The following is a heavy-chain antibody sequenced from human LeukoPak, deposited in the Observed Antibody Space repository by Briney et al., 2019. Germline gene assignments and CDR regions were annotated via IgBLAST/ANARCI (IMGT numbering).Heavy chain of an antibody. CDR3: ARDRYGYSSD. D-gene: IGHD6-19*01. Sequence: GSLRLSCAVSGFTVSSNYMSWVRQAPGKGLEWVSVIYSGGSTYYADSVKGRFTISRDNSKNTLYLQMNSLRAEDTAVYYCARDRYGYSSDWGRGTLVTVSS. V-gene: IGHV3-53*01. CDR2: IYSGGST. CDR1: GFTVSSNY. J-gene: IGHJ4*02.